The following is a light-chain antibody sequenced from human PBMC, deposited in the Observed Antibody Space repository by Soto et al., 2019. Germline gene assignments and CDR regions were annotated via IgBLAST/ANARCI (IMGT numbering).Light chain of an antibody. V-gene: IGLV1-44*01. CDR1: TSNIRSNT. Sequence: QSVLTQPPSASGTPGQRVTISCSGSTSNIRSNTVNWYQQLPGTAPKLLIYSNNQRPSGVPDRFSGSKSGTSASLAISGLQSEDEAEYYCASWDDRLNGNVFGTGTKLTVL. CDR3: ASWDDRLNGNV. J-gene: IGLJ1*01. CDR2: SNN.